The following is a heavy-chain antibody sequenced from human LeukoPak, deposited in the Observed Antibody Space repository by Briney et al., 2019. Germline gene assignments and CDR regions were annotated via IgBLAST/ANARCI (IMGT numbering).Heavy chain of an antibody. V-gene: IGHV3-30*18. CDR2: ISYDGSNK. CDR1: GFTFSSYG. D-gene: IGHD5-12*01. CDR3: AKDVLVRAGGYVIDY. J-gene: IGHJ4*02. Sequence: GSLRLSCAASGFTFSSYGMHWVRQAPGKGLEWVAVISYDGSNKYYADSVKGRFTISRDNSKNTLYLQMNGLRAEDTAVYYCAKDVLVRAGGYVIDYWGQGTLVTVSS.